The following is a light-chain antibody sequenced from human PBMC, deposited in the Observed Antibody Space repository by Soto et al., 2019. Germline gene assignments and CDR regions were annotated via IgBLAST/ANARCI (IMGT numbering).Light chain of an antibody. V-gene: IGLV2-14*01. CDR3: RTYTTTGSSV. Sequence: QSAPTQPASVSGSPGQSITITCSGTSSDVCSGDSVSWYQHHPGEVPRLVIYEVKTRPTGVSGRFSGSRSVNTASLTISGLQAEYEAAYYCRTYTTTGSSVFGTGTKVAVL. J-gene: IGLJ1*01. CDR2: EVK. CDR1: SSDVCSGDS.